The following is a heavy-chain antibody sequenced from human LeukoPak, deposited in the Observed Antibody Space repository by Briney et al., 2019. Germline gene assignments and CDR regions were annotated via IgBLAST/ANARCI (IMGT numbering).Heavy chain of an antibody. CDR3: ARGMWYYYYYMDV. D-gene: IGHD2-21*01. Sequence: PSGGSLRLSCAASGFTFSSYDMHWVRQATGKGLEWVSAIGTAGDTYYPGSVKGRFTISRDNSKNTLYLQMNSLRAEDTAVYYCARGMWYYYYYMDVWGKGTTVTVSS. CDR2: IGTAGDT. J-gene: IGHJ6*03. V-gene: IGHV3-13*01. CDR1: GFTFSSYD.